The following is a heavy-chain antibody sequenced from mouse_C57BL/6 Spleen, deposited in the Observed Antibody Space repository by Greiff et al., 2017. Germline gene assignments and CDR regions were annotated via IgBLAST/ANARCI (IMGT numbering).Heavy chain of an antibody. Sequence: EVQGVESGPELVKPGASVQISCKASGYSFTDYNMNWVKQSNGKSLEWIGVINPNYGTTSYNQKFKGKATLTVDQSSSTAYMQLNSLTSEDSAVYYGARGGTTVVAPSMDYWGQGTSVTVSS. CDR2: INPNYGTT. D-gene: IGHD1-1*01. J-gene: IGHJ4*01. V-gene: IGHV1-39*01. CDR3: ARGGTTVVAPSMDY. CDR1: GYSFTDYN.